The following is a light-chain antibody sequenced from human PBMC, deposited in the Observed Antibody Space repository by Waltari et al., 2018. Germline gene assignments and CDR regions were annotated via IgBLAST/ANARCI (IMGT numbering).Light chain of an antibody. CDR1: QSVSNNY. V-gene: IGKV3-20*01. CDR2: GAS. CDR3: QQYSTSPRYT. Sequence: EIVLTQSPGTLSLSPGERATLSCRASQSVSNNYLAWYQQKPGQAPRLLIFGASSRATGIPDRFSGSASGTDFTFTISRLEPEDFAVYYCQQYSTSPRYTFGQGTKLEIK. J-gene: IGKJ2*01.